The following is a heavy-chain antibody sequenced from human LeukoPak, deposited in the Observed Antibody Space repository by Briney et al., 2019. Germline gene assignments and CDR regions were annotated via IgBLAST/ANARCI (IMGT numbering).Heavy chain of an antibody. D-gene: IGHD2-2*01. V-gene: IGHV4-59*08. CDR2: IFDSGST. CDR1: GGSITTYY. J-gene: IGHJ3*02. CDR3: ARQSTRGYCSSTSCQAVNAFDI. Sequence: PSETLSLTCTVSGGSITTYYWSWIRQPPGKGLEWIGYIFDSGSTRYNPSLKSRVTISVDTSKNQFSLRLTSVTAADTAVYYCARQSTRGYCSSTSCQAVNAFDIWGQGTMVTVSS.